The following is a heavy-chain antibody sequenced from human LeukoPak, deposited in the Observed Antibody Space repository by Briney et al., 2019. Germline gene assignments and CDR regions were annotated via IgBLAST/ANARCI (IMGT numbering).Heavy chain of an antibody. CDR3: ARDPRVGATASFDY. CDR1: GFTFSSYS. D-gene: IGHD1-26*01. V-gene: IGHV3-21*01. Sequence: MSGGSXRLSCAASGFTFSSYSMNWVRQAPGKGLEWVSSISSSSSYIYYADSVKGRFTISRDNAKDSLYLQMNSLRAEDTAVYYCARDPRVGATASFDYWGQGTLVTVSS. CDR2: ISSSSSYI. J-gene: IGHJ4*02.